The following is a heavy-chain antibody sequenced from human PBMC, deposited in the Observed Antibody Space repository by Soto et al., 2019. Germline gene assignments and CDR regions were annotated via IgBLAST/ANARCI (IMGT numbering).Heavy chain of an antibody. D-gene: IGHD6-19*01. CDR3: ARDKVNIGVDGTHYFYGMDV. CDR2: IYYSGST. CDR1: GGSISSYY. J-gene: IGHJ6*02. V-gene: IGHV4-59*01. Sequence: QVQLQESGPGLVKPSETLSLTCTVSGGSISSYYWSWIRQPPGKGLEWIGYIYYSGSTKYNPSLKSRVTIVVDTSKNQFSLKLSSVTAADTAVYYCARDKVNIGVDGTHYFYGMDVWGQGTTVTVSS.